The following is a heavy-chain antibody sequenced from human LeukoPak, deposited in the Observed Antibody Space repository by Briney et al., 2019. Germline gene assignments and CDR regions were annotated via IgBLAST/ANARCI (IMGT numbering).Heavy chain of an antibody. Sequence: ASVKVPCKASGYTFTSYYMHWVRQAPGQGLEWMGIINPSGGSTSYAQKFQGRVTMTRDTSTSTVYMELSSLRSEDTAVYYCARDPEGAAGTDQFDYWGQGTLVTVSS. J-gene: IGHJ4*02. V-gene: IGHV1-46*01. CDR3: ARDPEGAAGTDQFDY. D-gene: IGHD6-13*01. CDR1: GYTFTSYY. CDR2: INPSGGST.